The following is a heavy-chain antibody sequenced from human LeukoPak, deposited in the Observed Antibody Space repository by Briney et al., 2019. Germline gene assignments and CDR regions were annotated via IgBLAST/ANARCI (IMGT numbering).Heavy chain of an antibody. Sequence: PWGTLSLTCAVSGGSISSYYWTWIRQPPGKGLEWISFIYNNRNTNYNPSLKSRFTISVGTSENKFSLKLNSVTAADTAVYYCARGNVLTEEEAFDVWGQGTMITVSS. D-gene: IGHD3-9*01. V-gene: IGHV4-59*08. CDR3: ARGNVLTEEEAFDV. J-gene: IGHJ3*01. CDR2: IYNNRNT. CDR1: GGSISSYY.